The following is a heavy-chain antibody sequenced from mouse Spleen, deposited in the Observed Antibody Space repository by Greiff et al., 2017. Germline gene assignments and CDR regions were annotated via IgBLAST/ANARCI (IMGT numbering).Heavy chain of an antibody. V-gene: IGHV1-53*01. CDR2: INPSNGGT. CDR1: GYTFTSYW. D-gene: IGHD1-1*01. J-gene: IGHJ3*01. Sequence: QVQLQQPGTELVKPGASVKLSCKASGYTFTSYWMHWVKQRPGQGLEWIGNINPSNGGTNYNEKFKSKATLTVDKSSSTAYMQLSSLTSEDSAVYYCARGGVYYYGSSYDWFAYWGQGTLVTVSA. CDR3: ARGGVYYYGSSYDWFAY.